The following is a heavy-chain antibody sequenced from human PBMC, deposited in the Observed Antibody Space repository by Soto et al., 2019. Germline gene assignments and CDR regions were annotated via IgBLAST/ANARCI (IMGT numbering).Heavy chain of an antibody. Sequence: QVQLQESGPGLVKPSETLSLTCTVSGGSISSYYWSWIRQPPGKGLEWIGYIYYSGSTNYNPSLTSRVTIPVDTSTNQFSLKLSSVTAADTAVYYCARECYSSGYYYYYGMDVWGQGTTVTVSS. CDR1: GGSISSYY. V-gene: IGHV4-59*01. D-gene: IGHD3-22*01. J-gene: IGHJ6*02. CDR2: IYYSGST. CDR3: ARECYSSGYYYYYGMDV.